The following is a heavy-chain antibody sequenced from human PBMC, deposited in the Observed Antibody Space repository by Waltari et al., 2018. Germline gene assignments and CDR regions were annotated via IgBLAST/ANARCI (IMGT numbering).Heavy chain of an antibody. J-gene: IGHJ4*02. CDR3: VKSAGGATIWLVLDD. D-gene: IGHD3-16*01. V-gene: IGHV3-9*01. CDR1: GFTFADYP. Sequence: EVQLVESGGGLVQPGRSLRLSCAASGFTFADYPMPWVRQGPGKGLEWVAGINWNSGNIRYADSVKGRFTISRDNAKNSLYLQMNSLRDDDTAFYYCVKSAGGATIWLVLDDWGQGTLVTVSS. CDR2: INWNSGNI.